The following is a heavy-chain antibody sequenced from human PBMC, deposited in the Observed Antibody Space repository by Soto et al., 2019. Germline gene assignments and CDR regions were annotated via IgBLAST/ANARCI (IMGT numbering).Heavy chain of an antibody. Sequence: QVRLQESGPGLVKPSETLSLTYVVSGGSISSTYWWTWVRQPPGKGLEWIGEIHYGGSTNDNPSPKRRVTISIDKSKNQFSLTLTSVPAADTAVYFCARGDYFVSRGYSAWYFDYWGQGTLVTVSS. CDR2: IHYGGST. CDR1: GGSISSTYW. D-gene: IGHD3-22*01. J-gene: IGHJ4*02. CDR3: ARGDYFVSRGYSAWYFDY. V-gene: IGHV4-4*02.